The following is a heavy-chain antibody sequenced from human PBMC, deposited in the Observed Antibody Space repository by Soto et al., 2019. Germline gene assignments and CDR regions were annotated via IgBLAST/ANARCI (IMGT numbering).Heavy chain of an antibody. D-gene: IGHD1-1*01. Sequence: PSQSRSLTGDISWESVSSNRGGGVWIRQTPSRGLEWLGRTYYKSKWYYTYAASVKSRITVSPDTSKNQFSLQLTSVTPEDTAVYYCARGSWDDVSGHYYMDVWDKGTTVTVSS. CDR2: TYYKSKWYY. J-gene: IGHJ6*03. CDR1: WESVSSNRGG. V-gene: IGHV6-1*01. CDR3: ARGSWDDVSGHYYMDV.